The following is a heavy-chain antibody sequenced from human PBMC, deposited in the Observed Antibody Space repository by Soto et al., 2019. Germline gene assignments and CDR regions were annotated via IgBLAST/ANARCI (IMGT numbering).Heavy chain of an antibody. J-gene: IGHJ6*02. D-gene: IGHD4-17*01. CDR3: ARAPSTVTRVYYYYYGLDV. V-gene: IGHV4-34*01. Sequence: SETLSLTSAVYGGSFTGYYWTWIRRPPGKGLEWIGEIDHRESTNYNPPLRSRVTISIDTFKNQLSLKLSSVTAADTAVYYCARAPSTVTRVYYYYYGLDVWGQGTTVTVSS. CDR1: GGSFTGYY. CDR2: IDHREST.